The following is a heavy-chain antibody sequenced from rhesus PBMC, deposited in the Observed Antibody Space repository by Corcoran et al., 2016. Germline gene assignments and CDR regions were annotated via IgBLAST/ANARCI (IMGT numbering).Heavy chain of an antibody. V-gene: IGHV4-169*01. CDR2: IYGSGSST. CDR1: GGSISSSY. CDR3: ARGGAVGWYFDL. D-gene: IGHD1-44*01. J-gene: IGHJ2*01. Sequence: QLQLQESGPGLVKPSETLSVTCAVSGGSISSSYWGWLRQAPGKGLEWIGYIYGSGSSTNYNPSLKSRVTLSVDTSKNQLSLKLSSVTTADTAVYYCARGGAVGWYFDLWGPGTPITISS.